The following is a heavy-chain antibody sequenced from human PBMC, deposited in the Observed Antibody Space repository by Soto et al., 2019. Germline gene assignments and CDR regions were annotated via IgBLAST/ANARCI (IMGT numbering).Heavy chain of an antibody. V-gene: IGHV1-46*01. D-gene: IGHD6-6*01. CDR1: GYTFTSYY. CDR3: ARDGHLSPLPDSSSSTWFDP. CDR2: INPSGGST. Sequence: ASVKVSCKASGYTFTSYYMHWVRQAPGQGLEWMGIINPSGGSTSYAQKFQGRVTMTRDTSTSTVYMELSSLRSEDTAVYYCARDGHLSPLPDSSSSTWFDPWGQGTLVTVSS. J-gene: IGHJ5*02.